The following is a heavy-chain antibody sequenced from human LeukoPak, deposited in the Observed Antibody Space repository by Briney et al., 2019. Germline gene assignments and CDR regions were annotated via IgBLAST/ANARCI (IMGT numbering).Heavy chain of an antibody. D-gene: IGHD4-17*01. CDR2: INHSGST. V-gene: IGHV4-34*01. J-gene: IGHJ4*02. CDR3: ARGRPLDDYGDSTALY. Sequence: SETLSLTCAVYGGSFSGYYWSWIRQPPGKGLEWIGEINHSGSTNYNPSLKSRVTISVDTSKNQFSLKLSSVTAADTAVYYCARGRPLDDYGDSTALYWGQGTLVTVSS. CDR1: GGSFSGYY.